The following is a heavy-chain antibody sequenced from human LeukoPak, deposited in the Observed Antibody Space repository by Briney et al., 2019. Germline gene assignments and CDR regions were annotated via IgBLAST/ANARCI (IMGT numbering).Heavy chain of an antibody. CDR1: GFTFSSYS. V-gene: IGHV3-48*01. CDR2: ISSSSSTI. Sequence: QAGGSLRLSCAASGFTFSSYSMNWVRQAPGKGLEWVSYISSSSSTIYYADSVKGRFTISRDNAKNSLYLQMNSLRAEDTAVYYCARECGGDCYSPFNFDYWGQGTLVTVSS. D-gene: IGHD2-21*01. J-gene: IGHJ4*02. CDR3: ARECGGDCYSPFNFDY.